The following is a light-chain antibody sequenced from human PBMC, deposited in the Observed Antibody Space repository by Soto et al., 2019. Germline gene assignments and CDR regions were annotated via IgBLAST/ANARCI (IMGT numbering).Light chain of an antibody. J-gene: IGKJ3*01. CDR1: QSIARY. CDR3: QHSYNAPFS. V-gene: IGKV1-39*01. CDR2: AAS. Sequence: DIRMTQSPSSLSPSVGDRVTITCRASQSIARYLNWYQQKPGKAPKLLIYAASTLHSGVPSRFSGSGSGTDFTLTISTLHAEDFATYYWQHSYNAPFSFGPGTKVY.